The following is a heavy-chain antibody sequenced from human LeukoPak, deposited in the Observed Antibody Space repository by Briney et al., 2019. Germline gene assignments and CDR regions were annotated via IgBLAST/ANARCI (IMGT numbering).Heavy chain of an antibody. J-gene: IGHJ4*02. CDR2: IKSKSDGGTT. D-gene: IGHD3-10*01. Sequence: GGSLRLSCAASGFTFSSYGMSWVRQAPGKGLEWVGRIKSKSDGGTTDYAAPVKGRFTISRDDSKNTLYLQMDSLKTEDTAVYYCTTLPLNFYGSGNVVQPQQPMDYWGQGTLVTVSS. CDR1: GFTFSSYG. V-gene: IGHV3-15*01. CDR3: TTLPLNFYGSGNVVQPQQPMDY.